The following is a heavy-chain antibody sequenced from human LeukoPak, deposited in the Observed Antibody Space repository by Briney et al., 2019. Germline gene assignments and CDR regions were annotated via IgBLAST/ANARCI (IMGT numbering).Heavy chain of an antibody. V-gene: IGHV1-18*04. D-gene: IGHD1-26*01. CDR3: AREGTWEWELLGYYHYMDV. J-gene: IGHJ6*03. CDR2: ISAYKGNT. CDR1: GYTFTGYF. Sequence: ASVKVSCKASGYTFTGYFIHWVRQAPGQGLEWMGWISAYKGNTNYAQKFQGRVTMTTDTSTSTAYMELRSLRSDDTAVYYCAREGTWEWELLGYYHYMDVWGKGTTVTVSS.